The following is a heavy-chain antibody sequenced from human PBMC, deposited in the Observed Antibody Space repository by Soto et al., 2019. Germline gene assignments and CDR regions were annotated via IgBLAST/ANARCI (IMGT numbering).Heavy chain of an antibody. D-gene: IGHD3-22*01. Sequence: QVQLQESGPGLVKPSQTLSLTCTVSGGSISSGAYYWSWIRQHPGKGLEWIGYIYYSGSTYYNRSLKSRVTISVDTSKNQFSLKLSSVTAADTAVYYCAIYDSSGSRGFQHWGQGTLVTVSS. CDR3: AIYDSSGSRGFQH. J-gene: IGHJ1*01. V-gene: IGHV4-31*03. CDR2: IYYSGST. CDR1: GGSISSGAYY.